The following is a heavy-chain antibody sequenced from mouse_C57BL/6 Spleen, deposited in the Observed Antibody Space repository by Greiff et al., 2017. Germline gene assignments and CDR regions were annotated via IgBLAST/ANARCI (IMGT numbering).Heavy chain of an antibody. D-gene: IGHD3-2*02. J-gene: IGHJ4*01. V-gene: IGHV1-63*01. CDR2: IYPGGGYT. CDR1: GYTFTNYW. Sequence: VQLQQSGAELVRPGTSVKMSCKASGYTFTNYWIGWAKQRPGHGLEWIGDIYPGGGYTNYNEKVKGKATLTADKSSSTAYMQFSSLTSEDSAIYYCARLGGYDAMDYWGQGTSVTVSS. CDR3: ARLGGYDAMDY.